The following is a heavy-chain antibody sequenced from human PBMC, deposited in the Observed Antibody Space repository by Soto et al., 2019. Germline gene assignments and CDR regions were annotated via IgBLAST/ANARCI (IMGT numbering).Heavy chain of an antibody. Sequence: SETLSLTCAVYGGSFSGYYWSWIRQPPGKGLEWIGEINHSGSTNYNPSLKSRVTISVDTSKNQFSLKLSSVTAADTAVYYCARTQIDYGDYDYWGQGTLVTVSS. V-gene: IGHV4-34*01. D-gene: IGHD4-17*01. J-gene: IGHJ4*02. CDR3: ARTQIDYGDYDY. CDR1: GGSFSGYY. CDR2: INHSGST.